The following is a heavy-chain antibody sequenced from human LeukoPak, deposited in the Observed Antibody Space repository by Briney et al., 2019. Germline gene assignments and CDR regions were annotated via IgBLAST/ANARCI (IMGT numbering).Heavy chain of an antibody. V-gene: IGHV3-7*01. D-gene: IGHD5-24*01. CDR3: ARADRWLQLCLFDY. CDR1: GFTFSSYW. J-gene: IGHJ4*02. Sequence: GGSLRLSCAASGFTFSSYWMSWVRQAPGKGLEWVANIKQDGSEKYNVDSVKGRFTISRDNAKNSLYLQMNSLRAEDTAVYYCARADRWLQLCLFDYWGQGTLVTVSS. CDR2: IKQDGSEK.